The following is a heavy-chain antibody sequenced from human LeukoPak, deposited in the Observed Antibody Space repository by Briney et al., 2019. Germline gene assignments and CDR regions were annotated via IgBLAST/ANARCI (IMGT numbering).Heavy chain of an antibody. D-gene: IGHD6-13*01. CDR1: GFTFDDYG. CDR2: INWNGGST. V-gene: IGHV3-20*04. Sequence: GGSLRLSCAASGFTFDDYGMSWVRQAPGKGLEWVSGINWNGGSTGYADSVKGRFTISRDNAKNSLYLQMNSLRAEDTAMYYCARDGIYSSSWYSPSDYWGQGTLVTVSS. J-gene: IGHJ4*02. CDR3: ARDGIYSSSWYSPSDY.